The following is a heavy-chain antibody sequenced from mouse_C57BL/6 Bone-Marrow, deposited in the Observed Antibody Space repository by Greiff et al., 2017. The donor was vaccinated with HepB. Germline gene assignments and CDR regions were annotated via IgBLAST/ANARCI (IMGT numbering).Heavy chain of an antibody. J-gene: IGHJ2*01. D-gene: IGHD3-2*02. V-gene: IGHV1-85*01. CDR2: IYPRDGST. CDR3: ARADSSGYGY. Sequence: VMLVESGPELVKPGASVKLSCKASGYTLTSYDINWVKQRPGQGLEWIGWIYPRDGSTKYNEKFKGKATLTVDTSSSTAYMELHSLTSEDSAVYFCARADSSGYGYWGQGTTLTVSS. CDR1: GYTLTSYD.